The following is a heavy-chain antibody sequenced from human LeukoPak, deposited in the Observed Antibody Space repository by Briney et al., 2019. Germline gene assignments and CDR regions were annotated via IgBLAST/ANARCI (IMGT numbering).Heavy chain of an antibody. Sequence: GGSLRLSCAASGFTFSSYAVSWVRQAPGKGLEWVSAISGSGGSTYYADSVKGRFTISRDNSKNTVYLQMNSLRAEDTAVYYCAKAQAPYYDILTGYSPDYWGQGTLVTVSS. CDR1: GFTFSSYA. CDR2: ISGSGGST. J-gene: IGHJ4*02. V-gene: IGHV3-23*01. D-gene: IGHD3-9*01. CDR3: AKAQAPYYDILTGYSPDY.